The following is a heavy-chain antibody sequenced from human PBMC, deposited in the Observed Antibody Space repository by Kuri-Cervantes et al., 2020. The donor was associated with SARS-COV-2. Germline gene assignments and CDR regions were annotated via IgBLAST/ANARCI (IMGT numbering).Heavy chain of an antibody. D-gene: IGHD4-17*01. CDR2: INHSGST. V-gene: IGHV4-34*01. CDR3: ARLTYGDYLRGHPRTANAFDI. J-gene: IGHJ3*02. CDR1: GGSFSGYY. Sequence: SQTLSLTCAVYGGSFSGYYWSWIRQPPGKGLGWIGEINHSGSTNYNPSLKSRVTISVDTSKNQFSLKLSSVTAADTAVYYCARLTYGDYLRGHPRTANAFDIWGQGAMVTVSS.